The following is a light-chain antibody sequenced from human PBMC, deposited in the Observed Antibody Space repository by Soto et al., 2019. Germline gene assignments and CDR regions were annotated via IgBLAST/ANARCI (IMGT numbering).Light chain of an antibody. Sequence: DIQMTQSPSSLSASVGGRFAITCRASQVIGNYLAWYQQKPGKVPKLLIYGADTLQSGVPSRFSGSGSGTDFTLTISSLQPEDVAIYYCQKYNSGLITFGQGTRLEI. V-gene: IGKV1-27*01. CDR1: QVIGNY. CDR3: QKYNSGLIT. J-gene: IGKJ5*01. CDR2: GAD.